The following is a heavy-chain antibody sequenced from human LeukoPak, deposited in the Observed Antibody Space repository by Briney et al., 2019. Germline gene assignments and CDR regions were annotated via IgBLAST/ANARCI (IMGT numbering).Heavy chain of an antibody. V-gene: IGHV3-7*03. D-gene: IGHD5-18*01. CDR2: IEQDGSEK. Sequence: GGSLRLSCAASGFTFYSYWMSWVRQAPGKGLEWVAHIEQDGSEKYYVDSVKGRFTISRDNAKNSLYLQMNSLRAEDTAVYYCARGYSYVYYWGQGTLVTVSS. CDR1: GFTFYSYW. CDR3: ARGYSYVYY. J-gene: IGHJ4*02.